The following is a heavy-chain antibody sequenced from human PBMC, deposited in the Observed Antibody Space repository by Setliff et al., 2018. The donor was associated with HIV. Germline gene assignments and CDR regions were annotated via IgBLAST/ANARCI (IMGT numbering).Heavy chain of an antibody. D-gene: IGHD3-22*01. CDR2: IYPDTGGT. CDR1: GYTFIDYY. V-gene: IGHV1-2*02. CDR3: ARGWAAYDSTGMTPY. Sequence: ASVKVSCKTSGYTFIDYYIHWVRQAPGQGLEWMGWIYPDTGGTNYAQKFQGRVTMTRDTSISTAYMELSRLTSDDTAVYYCARGWAAYDSTGMTPYWGQGTQVTVFS. J-gene: IGHJ4*02.